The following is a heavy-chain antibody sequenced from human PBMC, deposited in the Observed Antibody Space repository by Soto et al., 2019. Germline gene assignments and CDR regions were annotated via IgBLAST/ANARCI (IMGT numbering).Heavy chain of an antibody. J-gene: IGHJ5*02. CDR1: GGTFSSYA. Sequence: SVKVSCKASGGTFSSYAISWVRQAPGQGLEWMGGIIPIFGTANYAQKFQGRVTITADESTSTAYTELSSLRSEDTAVYYCAREGGGYYDSSGYYNWFDPWGQGTLVTVSS. V-gene: IGHV1-69*13. D-gene: IGHD3-22*01. CDR2: IIPIFGTA. CDR3: AREGGGYYDSSGYYNWFDP.